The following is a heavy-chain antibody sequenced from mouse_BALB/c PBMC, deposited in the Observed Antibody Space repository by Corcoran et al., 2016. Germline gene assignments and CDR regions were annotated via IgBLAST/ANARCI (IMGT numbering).Heavy chain of an antibody. Sequence: QIQLQQSGPELVKPGASVKISCKASGYTFTDYYINWVKQKPGQGLEWIGWIYPGSGNTKYNEKFKGKATLTVDTSSSTAYMQLSSLTSEDSAVYYCARDYDYWYFDVWGAGTTVTVSS. CDR1: GYTFTDYY. V-gene: IGHV1-84*02. CDR3: ARDYDYWYFDV. D-gene: IGHD2-4*01. CDR2: IYPGSGNT. J-gene: IGHJ1*01.